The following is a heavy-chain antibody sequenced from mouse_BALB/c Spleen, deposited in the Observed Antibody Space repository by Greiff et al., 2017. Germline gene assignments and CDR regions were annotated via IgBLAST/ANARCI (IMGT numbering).Heavy chain of an antibody. J-gene: IGHJ2*01. D-gene: IGHD2-12*01. V-gene: IGHV1-37*01. CDR2: INPYNGDT. CDR1: GYSFTGYF. CDR3: GITRRYFDY. Sequence: VQLQQSGPELVKPGASVKISCKASGYSFTGYFMNWVQQSQGKSLEWIGRINPYNGDTFYNQKFKGKATLTVDKSSCTAHMELLSVTSEDSAVFYCGITRRYFDYWGQGTTLTVSS.